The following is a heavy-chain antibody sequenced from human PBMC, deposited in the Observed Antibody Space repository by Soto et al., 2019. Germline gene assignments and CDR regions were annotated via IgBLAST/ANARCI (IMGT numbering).Heavy chain of an antibody. D-gene: IGHD6-13*01. CDR1: GYSFTSYW. V-gene: IGHV5-51*01. CDR2: IYPGDSDT. Sequence: GESLKISCKGSGYSFTSYWIGWVRQMPGKGLEWMGIIYPGDSDTRYSPSFQGQVTISADKSISTAYLQWSSLKASDTAMYYCARGYLIAAAGNFGRWFDPWGQGTLVTVSS. CDR3: ARGYLIAAAGNFGRWFDP. J-gene: IGHJ5*02.